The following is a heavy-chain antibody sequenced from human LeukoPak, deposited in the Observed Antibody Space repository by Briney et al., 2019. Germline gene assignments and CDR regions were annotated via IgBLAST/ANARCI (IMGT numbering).Heavy chain of an antibody. Sequence: SETLSLTCTVSGGSISSGGYYWNWIRQHPGKGLEWIGYIYNSGSTYYNPSLKSRSTISLDTSKNQISLKLSSVIAADTAVYYCARGYCTNGVCSSDYFDYWGQGTLVTVSS. CDR1: GGSISSGGYY. J-gene: IGHJ4*02. CDR2: IYNSGST. CDR3: ARGYCTNGVCSSDYFDY. D-gene: IGHD2-8*01. V-gene: IGHV4-31*03.